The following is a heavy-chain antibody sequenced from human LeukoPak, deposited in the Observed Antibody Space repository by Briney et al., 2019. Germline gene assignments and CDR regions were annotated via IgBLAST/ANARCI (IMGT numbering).Heavy chain of an antibody. CDR3: AGRNDQTYYYYGMDV. CDR2: IIPIFGTA. J-gene: IGHJ6*04. D-gene: IGHD2-2*01. Sequence: ASVKVSCKASGGTFSSYAISWVRQAPGQGLEWMGGIIPIFGTANYAQKFQGRVKITADESTSTAYMELSSLRSEDTAVYYCAGRNDQTYYYYGMDVWGKGTTVTVSS. V-gene: IGHV1-69*13. CDR1: GGTFSSYA.